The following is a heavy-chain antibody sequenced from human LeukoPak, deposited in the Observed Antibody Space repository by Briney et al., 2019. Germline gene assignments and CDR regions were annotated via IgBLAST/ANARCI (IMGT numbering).Heavy chain of an antibody. CDR1: VGSISSYY. J-gene: IGHJ4*02. Sequence: PSETLSLTCTVSVGSISSYYWSCIRQPPRRGLRWIGHIYYSGSTNYNPSLKSRVTISVDTSKNQFSLKLSSVTAADTAVYYCARNYYGSGSYFGYWGQGTLVTVSS. CDR2: IYYSGST. V-gene: IGHV4-59*01. CDR3: ARNYYGSGSYFGY. D-gene: IGHD3-10*01.